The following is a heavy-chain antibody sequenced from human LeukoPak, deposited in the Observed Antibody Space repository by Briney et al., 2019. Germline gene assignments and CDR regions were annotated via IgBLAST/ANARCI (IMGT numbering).Heavy chain of an antibody. Sequence: SETLSLTCSVSGGSISSYYWSWIRQPPGKGREWCGYIYYTGSTNYNPSLTNRVTISVDTSKNQFSLKLSSVTAADTAVYYCARARNYYDSSDYYYEGDAFDIWGQGTMVTVSS. J-gene: IGHJ3*02. CDR3: ARARNYYDSSDYYYEGDAFDI. D-gene: IGHD3-22*01. V-gene: IGHV4-59*01. CDR1: GGSISSYY. CDR2: IYYTGST.